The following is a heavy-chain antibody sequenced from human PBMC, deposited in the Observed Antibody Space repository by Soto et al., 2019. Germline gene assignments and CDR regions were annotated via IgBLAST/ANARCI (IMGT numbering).Heavy chain of an antibody. J-gene: IGHJ4*02. V-gene: IGHV4-39*01. CDR3: SRPVAGSGRIATYFDY. Sequence: SETLSLTCTVSGGSISSSSYYWGWIRQPPGKGLEWIGSIYYSGSTYYNPSLKSRVTISVDTSKNQFSLKLSSVTAADTAVYYCSRPVAGSGRIATYFDYWGQGTLVTVSS. CDR2: IYYSGST. D-gene: IGHD6-13*01. CDR1: GGSISSSSYY.